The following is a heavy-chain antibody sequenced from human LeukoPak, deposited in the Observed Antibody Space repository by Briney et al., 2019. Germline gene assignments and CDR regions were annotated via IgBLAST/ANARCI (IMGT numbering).Heavy chain of an antibody. CDR1: GGSISSYY. V-gene: IGHV4-59*06. CDR3: ARVLCDSSGYLRYYFDY. CDR2: IYYSGST. Sequence: PSETLSLTCTVSGGSISSYYWSWIRQPPGKGLEWIGYIYYSGSTYYNPSLKSRVTISVDTSKNQFSLKLSSVTAADTAVYYCARVLCDSSGYLRYYFDYWGQGTLVTVSS. J-gene: IGHJ4*02. D-gene: IGHD3-22*01.